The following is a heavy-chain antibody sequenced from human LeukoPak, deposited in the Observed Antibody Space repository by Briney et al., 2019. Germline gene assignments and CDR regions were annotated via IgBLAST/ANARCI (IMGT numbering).Heavy chain of an antibody. CDR1: GLTFSSYA. CDR2: ISGSGGST. D-gene: IGHD3-22*01. Sequence: GVLRLSCAASGLTFSSYAMSWVRQAPGKGLEWVSAISGSGGSTYYADSVKGRFTISRDNSKNTLYLQMNSLRAEDTAVYYCAITSYDSSGYYFDYWGQGTLVTVSS. J-gene: IGHJ4*02. CDR3: AITSYDSSGYYFDY. V-gene: IGHV3-23*01.